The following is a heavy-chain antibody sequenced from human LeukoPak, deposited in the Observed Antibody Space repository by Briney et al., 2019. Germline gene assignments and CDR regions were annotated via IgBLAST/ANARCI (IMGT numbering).Heavy chain of an antibody. J-gene: IGHJ5*02. Sequence: GGSLRLSCAASGFTFSSYAMHWVRQAPGKGLEYVSAISSNGGSTYYANSVKGRFTISRDNSNNTLYLQMGCLRAEDMAVYYCAKDPEAGTGYNWFDPWGQGTLVTVSS. CDR2: ISSNGGST. V-gene: IGHV3-64*01. D-gene: IGHD6-19*01. CDR3: AKDPEAGTGYNWFDP. CDR1: GFTFSSYA.